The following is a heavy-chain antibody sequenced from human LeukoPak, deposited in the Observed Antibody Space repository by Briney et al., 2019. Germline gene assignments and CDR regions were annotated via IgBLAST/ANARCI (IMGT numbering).Heavy chain of an antibody. CDR3: ARHLGISGSGSRAWFDP. Sequence: GESLKISCKGSGYNFTNYWIGWVRQMPGKGLEWMGIIYPGDSDTRYSPSFQGQVTISADKSISTAYLQWSSLKASDSAMYYCARHLGISGSGSRAWFDPWGQGTLVTVSS. J-gene: IGHJ5*02. V-gene: IGHV5-51*01. CDR2: IYPGDSDT. CDR1: GYNFTNYW. D-gene: IGHD3-10*01.